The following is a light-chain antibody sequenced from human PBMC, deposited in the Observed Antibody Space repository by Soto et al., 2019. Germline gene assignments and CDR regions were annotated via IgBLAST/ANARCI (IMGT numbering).Light chain of an antibody. V-gene: IGKV3-20*01. CDR1: QSVSSSY. CDR3: QQYGSSSWT. Sequence: EIVLTQSPGTLSLSPGERATLSYRASQSVSSSYLAWYQQKPGQAPRLLIYGASSRATGIPDRFSGSGSGTDSTLTISRLEPEDFAVYYCQQYGSSSWTFGQGTKVDIK. J-gene: IGKJ1*01. CDR2: GAS.